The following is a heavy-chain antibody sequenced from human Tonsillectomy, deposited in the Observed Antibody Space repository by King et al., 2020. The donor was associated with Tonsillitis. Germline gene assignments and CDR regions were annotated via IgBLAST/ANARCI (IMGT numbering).Heavy chain of an antibody. J-gene: IGHJ4*02. CDR3: ARVSYSGSYYSLDY. Sequence: QLVQSGAEVKKPGASVKVSCKASGYTFTSYDINWVRQATGQGLEWMGWMNPNSCNTGYAQKFQGRVTMTRNTSISTAYMELSSLGSEDTAVYYCARVSYSGSYYSLDYWGQGTLVTVSS. V-gene: IGHV1-8*01. CDR2: MNPNSCNT. CDR1: GYTFTSYD. D-gene: IGHD1-26*01.